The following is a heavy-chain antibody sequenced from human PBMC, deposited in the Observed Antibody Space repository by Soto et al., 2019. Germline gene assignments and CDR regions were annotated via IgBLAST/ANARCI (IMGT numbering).Heavy chain of an antibody. D-gene: IGHD1-1*01. J-gene: IGHJ4*02. Sequence: QVQLVQSGPEVNEPGASVRLSCKSSGYTFVSYGVSWVRQAPGQGLEWLGWITAYQGNGYNAGKFQNRVTMTTDASTNTAYMQLRRLRSDDTAIYYCASVPYRPRMPLYLQHWGQGTLVTVSS. CDR3: ASVPYRPRMPLYLQH. CDR1: GYTFVSYG. V-gene: IGHV1-18*04. CDR2: ITAYQGNG.